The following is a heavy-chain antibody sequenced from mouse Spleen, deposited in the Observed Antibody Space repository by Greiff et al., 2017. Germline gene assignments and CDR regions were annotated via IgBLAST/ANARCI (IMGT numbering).Heavy chain of an antibody. Sequence: VQLQQSGPGLVQPSQSLSITCTVSGFSLTSYGVHWVRQSPGKGLEWLGVIWSGGSTDYNAAFISRLSISKDNSKSQVFFKMNSLQADDTAIYYCARNYGYGDAMDYWGQGTSVTVSS. V-gene: IGHV2-2*01. D-gene: IGHD2-2*01. CDR1: GFSLTSYG. CDR3: ARNYGYGDAMDY. J-gene: IGHJ4*01. CDR2: IWSGGST.